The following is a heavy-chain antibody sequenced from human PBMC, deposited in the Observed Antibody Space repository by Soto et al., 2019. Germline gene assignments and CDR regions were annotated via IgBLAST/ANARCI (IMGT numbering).Heavy chain of an antibody. D-gene: IGHD2-2*01. J-gene: IGHJ4*02. CDR3: ARGGIVVVPAAMRSWNY. V-gene: IGHV4-34*01. Sequence: QVQLQQWGAGLLKPSETLSLTCAVYGGSFSGYYWSWIRQPPGKGLEWIGEINHSGSTNYNPSLKSRVTISVDSSQHQFSLKLSSVTAADTAVYYCARGGIVVVPAAMRSWNYWGQGTLVTVSS. CDR1: GGSFSGYY. CDR2: INHSGST.